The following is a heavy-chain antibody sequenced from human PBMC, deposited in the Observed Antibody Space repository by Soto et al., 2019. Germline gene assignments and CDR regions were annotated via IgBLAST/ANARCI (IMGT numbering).Heavy chain of an antibody. CDR1: GGSISSYY. CDR2: IYYSGST. Sequence: QVQLQESGPGLVKPSETLSLTCTVSGGSISSYYWSWIRQPPGKGLEWIGYIYYSGSTNYNPSLKSRVPISVDTSKNQFSLKLSSVTAADTAVYYCARASGYGAAYLDYWGQGTLVTVSS. CDR3: ARASGYGAAYLDY. J-gene: IGHJ4*02. D-gene: IGHD6-13*01. V-gene: IGHV4-59*01.